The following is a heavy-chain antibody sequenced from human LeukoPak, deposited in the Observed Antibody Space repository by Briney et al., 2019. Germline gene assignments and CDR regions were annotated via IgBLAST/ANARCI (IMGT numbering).Heavy chain of an antibody. CDR1: GFTVSSNY. CDR3: ARDRGSSSWFDP. CDR2: IYSGGST. J-gene: IGHJ5*02. D-gene: IGHD6-6*01. V-gene: IGHV3-53*01. Sequence: GGSLRLSCAASGFTVSSNYMRWVRQAPGKGLEWVSLIYSGGSTYYADSVKGRFTISRDNSNNTLYLQMNSLRVDDTAVYYCARDRGSSSWFDPWGQGTLVTVSS.